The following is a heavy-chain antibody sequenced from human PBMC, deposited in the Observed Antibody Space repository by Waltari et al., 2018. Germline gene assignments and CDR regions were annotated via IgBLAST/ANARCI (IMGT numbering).Heavy chain of an antibody. CDR1: GYTFTSYD. CDR3: ARGGVAQMDLWFDP. Sequence: QVQLVQSGAEVKKPGASVKVSCKASGYTFTSYDINWVRQATGQGLEWMGWMNPNMGNTGYAQKCQGRVTITRNTSISTAYMELSSLRSEDTAVYYCARGGVAQMDLWFDPWGQGTLVTVSS. J-gene: IGHJ5*02. D-gene: IGHD2-8*01. V-gene: IGHV1-8*03. CDR2: MNPNMGNT.